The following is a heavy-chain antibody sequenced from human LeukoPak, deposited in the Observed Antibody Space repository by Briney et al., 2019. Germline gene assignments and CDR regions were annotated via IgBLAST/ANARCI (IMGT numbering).Heavy chain of an antibody. D-gene: IGHD3-3*01. V-gene: IGHV1-69*13. CDR3: ARVLETQTRITIFGVGWAYYYYGMDV. Sequence: ASVKVSCKASGGTFSSYAISWVRQAPGQGLEWMGGIIPIFGTANYAQKFQGRVTITADESTSTAYMELSSLRSEDTAVYYCARVLETQTRITIFGVGWAYYYYGMDVWGQGTTVTVSS. CDR2: IIPIFGTA. J-gene: IGHJ6*02. CDR1: GGTFSSYA.